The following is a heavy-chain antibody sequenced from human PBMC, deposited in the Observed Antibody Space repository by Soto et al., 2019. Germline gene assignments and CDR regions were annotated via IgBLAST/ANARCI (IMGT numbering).Heavy chain of an antibody. Sequence: QVHLVESGGGVVQPGRSLRLSCAASGFTLSHYAIHWVRQAPGKGLEWVAVMWFDGSSKNYADPVKGRFTISRDNSKNTLYLQMNSLRVEDTAVYYCARAGVIIAISYYYGMDVWGQGTTVTVSS. J-gene: IGHJ6*02. D-gene: IGHD3-3*01. CDR3: ARAGVIIAISYYYGMDV. V-gene: IGHV3-33*01. CDR2: MWFDGSSK. CDR1: GFTLSHYA.